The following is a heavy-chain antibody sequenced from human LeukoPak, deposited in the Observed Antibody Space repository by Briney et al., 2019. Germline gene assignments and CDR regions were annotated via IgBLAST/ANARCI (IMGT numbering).Heavy chain of an antibody. J-gene: IGHJ6*02. CDR3: ARGTHTNYDILTGYYIRPKEYYYYYGMDV. V-gene: IGHV1-69*13. D-gene: IGHD3-9*01. Sequence: GASVKVSCKASGYTFTSYYMHWVRQAPGQGLEWMGGIIPIFGTANYAQKFQGRVTITADESTSTAYMELSSLRSEDTAVYYCARGTHTNYDILTGYYIRPKEYYYYYGMDVWGQGTTVTVSS. CDR2: IIPIFGTA. CDR1: GYTFTSYY.